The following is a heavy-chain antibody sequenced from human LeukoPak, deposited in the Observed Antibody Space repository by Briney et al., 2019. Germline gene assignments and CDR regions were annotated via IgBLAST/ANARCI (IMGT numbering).Heavy chain of an antibody. J-gene: IGHJ4*02. CDR2: INPNSGGT. CDR3: ARVAYDSSGYYYFDY. CDR1: GYTFTTYG. V-gene: IGHV1-2*02. Sequence: ASVKVSCKASGYTFTTYGISWVRQAPGQGLEWMGWINPNSGGTNYAQKFQGRVTMTRDTSISTAYMELSRLRSDDTAVYYCARVAYDSSGYYYFDYWGQGTLVTVSS. D-gene: IGHD3-22*01.